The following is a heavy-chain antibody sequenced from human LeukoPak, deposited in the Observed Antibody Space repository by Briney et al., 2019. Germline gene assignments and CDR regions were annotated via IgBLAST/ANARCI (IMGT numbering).Heavy chain of an antibody. CDR3: ARDWNRYAY. V-gene: IGHV4-39*07. Sequence: SETLSLTCTVSGASISSTSYYWGWIRQPPGKGLEWTGSTYYRGTTYYNPSLKSRVTISVDTSKNQFSLKLSSVTAADTAVYYCARDWNRYAYWGQGTLVTVSS. CDR2: TYYRGTT. J-gene: IGHJ4*02. CDR1: GASISSTSYY. D-gene: IGHD1-1*01.